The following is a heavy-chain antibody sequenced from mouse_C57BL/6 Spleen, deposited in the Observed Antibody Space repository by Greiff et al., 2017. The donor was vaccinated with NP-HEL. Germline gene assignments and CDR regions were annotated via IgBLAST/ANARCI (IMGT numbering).Heavy chain of an antibody. J-gene: IGHJ4*01. CDR1: GYTFTDYN. CDR3: ARGYDDGNYYAMDY. CDR2: INPNNGGT. D-gene: IGHD2-2*01. Sequence: EVQLQQSGPELVKPGASVKMSCKASGYTFTDYNMHWVKQSHGKSLEWIGYINPNNGGTSYNQKFKGKATLTVNKSSSTAYMELRSLTSEDSAVYYCARGYDDGNYYAMDYWGQGTSVTVSS. V-gene: IGHV1-22*01.